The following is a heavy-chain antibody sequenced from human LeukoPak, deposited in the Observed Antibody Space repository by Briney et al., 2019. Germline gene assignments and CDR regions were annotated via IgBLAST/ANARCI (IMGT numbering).Heavy chain of an antibody. Sequence: GGSLRLSCAASGFTFSSYAMHWVRQAPGKGLEYVSAISSNGGSTYYANSVKGRFTISRDNSKNTLYLQMGSLRAEDMAVYYCARDDYGDYVLVYWGQGTLVTVSS. CDR2: ISSNGGST. V-gene: IGHV3-64*01. CDR3: ARDDYGDYVLVY. CDR1: GFTFSSYA. D-gene: IGHD4-17*01. J-gene: IGHJ4*02.